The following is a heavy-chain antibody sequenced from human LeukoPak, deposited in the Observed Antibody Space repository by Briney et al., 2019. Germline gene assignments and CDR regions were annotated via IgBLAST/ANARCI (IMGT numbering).Heavy chain of an antibody. CDR1: GYSFPNYW. CDR2: IYPSNSNT. V-gene: IGHV5-51*01. J-gene: IGHJ3*01. Sequence: GESLKISCKGSGYSFPNYWIAWVRQTPGKGLEWLGNIYPSNSNTTYSPSFQGHVIISVDKSISTAYPQWSSLKASDTAMYYCARQGVIAAAGFWGQGTMVTVSS. D-gene: IGHD6-13*01. CDR3: ARQGVIAAAGF.